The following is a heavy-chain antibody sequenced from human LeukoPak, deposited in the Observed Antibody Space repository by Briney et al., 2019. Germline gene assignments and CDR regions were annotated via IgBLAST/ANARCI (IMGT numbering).Heavy chain of an antibody. V-gene: IGHV4-34*01. D-gene: IGHD1-26*01. CDR2: INHSGST. CDR3: ARKVLVGATRYYYYMDV. Sequence: PSETLSLTCAVYGGSFSGYYWSWIRQPPGKGLEWIGEINHSGSTNYNPSLKSRGTISVDTSKNQFSLKLSSVTAADTAVYYCARKVLVGATRYYYYMDVWGKGTTVTVSS. J-gene: IGHJ6*03. CDR1: GGSFSGYY.